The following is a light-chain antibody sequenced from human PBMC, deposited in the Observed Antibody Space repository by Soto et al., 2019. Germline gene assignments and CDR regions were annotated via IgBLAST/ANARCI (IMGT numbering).Light chain of an antibody. Sequence: QSALTQPPSASGTPGQRVTISCSGTSSNIGSNSVSWYHHLPGTAPKLLMYNNDQRPSGVPDRFSGSKSDTSASLAISGLQSEDEADYYCAAWDDSLNGTVFGGGTKLTVL. CDR3: AAWDDSLNGTV. CDR1: SSNIGSNS. V-gene: IGLV1-44*01. CDR2: NND. J-gene: IGLJ2*01.